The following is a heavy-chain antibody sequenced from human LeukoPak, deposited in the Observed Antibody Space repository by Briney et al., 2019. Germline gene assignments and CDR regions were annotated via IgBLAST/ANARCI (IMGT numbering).Heavy chain of an antibody. J-gene: IGHJ4*02. CDR3: ARSVYYDILTGYSQYYFDY. CDR1: GDSVSSNSAA. Sequence: SQTLSLTCAISGDSVSSNSAAWNWIRQSPSRGLEWLGRTYYRSKWYNDYAVSVKSRITINPDTSKNQFPLQLNSVTPEDTAVYYCARSVYYDILTGYSQYYFDYWGQGTLVTVSS. D-gene: IGHD3-9*01. V-gene: IGHV6-1*01. CDR2: TYYRSKWYN.